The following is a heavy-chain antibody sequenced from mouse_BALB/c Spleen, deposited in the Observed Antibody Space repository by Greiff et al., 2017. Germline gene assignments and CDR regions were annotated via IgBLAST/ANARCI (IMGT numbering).Heavy chain of an antibody. CDR3: ARSPSYAAWFAY. V-gene: IGHV14-3*02. CDR1: GFNIKDTY. Sequence: EVQLQQSGAELVKPGASVKLSCTASGFNIKDTYMHWVKQRPEQGLEWIGRIDPANGNTKYDPKFQGKATITADTSSNTAYLQLSSLTSEDTAVYYCARSPSYAAWFAYWGQGTLVTVSA. CDR2: IDPANGNT. D-gene: IGHD1-1*01. J-gene: IGHJ3*01.